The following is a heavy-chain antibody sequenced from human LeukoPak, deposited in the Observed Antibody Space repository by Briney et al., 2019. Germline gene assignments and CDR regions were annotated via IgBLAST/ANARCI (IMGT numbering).Heavy chain of an antibody. CDR3: AKDPTGGIAVAGTDY. CDR1: GFTFSSYG. CDR2: ISYDGSNK. Sequence: GGSLRLSCAASGFTFSSYGMHWVRQAPGKGLEWVAVISYDGSNKYYADSVKGRFTISRDNSKNTLYLQMNSLRAEDTAVYYCAKDPTGGIAVAGTDYWGQGTLVTVSS. J-gene: IGHJ4*02. V-gene: IGHV3-30*18. D-gene: IGHD6-19*01.